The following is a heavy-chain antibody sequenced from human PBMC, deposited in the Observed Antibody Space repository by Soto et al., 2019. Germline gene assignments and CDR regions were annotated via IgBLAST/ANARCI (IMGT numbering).Heavy chain of an antibody. Sequence: ASVKVSCKASGYTFTSYDINWVRQATGQGLEWMGWMNPNSGNTGYAQKFQGRVTMTRNTSISTAYMELSSLRSEDTAVYYCARSIREYYDILTGYHYYYMDVWGKGTTVTVSS. CDR3: ARSIREYYDILTGYHYYYMDV. J-gene: IGHJ6*03. CDR2: MNPNSGNT. D-gene: IGHD3-9*01. CDR1: GYTFTSYD. V-gene: IGHV1-8*01.